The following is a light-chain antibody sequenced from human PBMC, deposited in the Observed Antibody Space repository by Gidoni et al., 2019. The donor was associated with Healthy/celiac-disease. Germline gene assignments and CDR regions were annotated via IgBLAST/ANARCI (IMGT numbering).Light chain of an antibody. V-gene: IGLV1-44*01. CDR2: SNN. CDR3: AAWDDSLNGLV. J-gene: IGLJ3*02. Sequence: QSVLTQPPSASGPPGHRVTISCSGSSSNIGSNTVNWYQQLPGTAPKLLIYSNNQRPSGVPDRFSGSKSGTSASLAISGLQSEDEADYYCAAWDDSLNGLVFGGGTKLTVL. CDR1: SSNIGSNT.